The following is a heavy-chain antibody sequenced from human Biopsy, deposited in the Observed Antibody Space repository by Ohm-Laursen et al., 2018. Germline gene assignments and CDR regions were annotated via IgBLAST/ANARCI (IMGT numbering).Heavy chain of an antibody. CDR2: INHSGRT. J-gene: IGHJ5*02. D-gene: IGHD3-9*01. CDR3: ARDRFDLLTPNWFDP. CDR1: GESFNGYY. Sequence: SDTLSLTCAVYGESFNGYYWSWIRQTPGKGLEWIGEINHSGRTNYNPSLKSRVTISVDVSKNQFSLKLSSVTAADTAVYYCARDRFDLLTPNWFDPWGQGTLVTVSS. V-gene: IGHV4-34*01.